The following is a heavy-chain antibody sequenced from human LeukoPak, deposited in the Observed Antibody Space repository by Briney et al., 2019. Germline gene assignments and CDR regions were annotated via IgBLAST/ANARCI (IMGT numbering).Heavy chain of an antibody. CDR1: GFTFSSHA. V-gene: IGHV3-23*01. J-gene: IGHJ4*02. CDR3: AKGGYFDSTNEDYFDY. CDR2: ISGSGGST. D-gene: IGHD3-9*01. Sequence: GGSLRLSCAASGFTFSSHAMSWVRQAPGKGLEWVSDISGSGGSTYYADSVKGRFTISRDNSKNTLYLQMNSPRAEDTAVYYCAKGGYFDSTNEDYFDYWGQGTLVTVSS.